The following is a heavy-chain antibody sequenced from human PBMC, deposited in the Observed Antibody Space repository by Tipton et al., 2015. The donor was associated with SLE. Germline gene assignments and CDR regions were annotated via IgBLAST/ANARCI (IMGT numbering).Heavy chain of an antibody. CDR3: AGVSRDAFEI. J-gene: IGHJ3*02. Sequence: TLSLTCAVYGGSFSGYYWSWIHQPPGKGLEWIGEINHSVSTIYNPSLKSRVTISVDTSKNQFSLKLSSVTAADTAVYYCAGVSRDAFEIWGQGTMVTVSS. CDR2: INHSVST. CDR1: GGSFSGYY. D-gene: IGHD5/OR15-5a*01. V-gene: IGHV4-34*01.